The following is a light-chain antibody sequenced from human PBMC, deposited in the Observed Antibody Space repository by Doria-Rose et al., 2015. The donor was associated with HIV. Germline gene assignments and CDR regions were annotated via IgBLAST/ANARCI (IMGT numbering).Light chain of an antibody. CDR2: DGS. V-gene: IGKV3-20*01. CDR1: QSFSSTY. CDR3: HQYGTSWT. J-gene: IGKJ1*01. Sequence: TQSPGTPSLSPGERATLSCRASQSFSSTYLAWYQQKPDQAPSLLIYDGSTRATGIPDRFSASGSGTDFTLTINGLEPEDFALYYCHQYGTSWTFGQGTKVEI.